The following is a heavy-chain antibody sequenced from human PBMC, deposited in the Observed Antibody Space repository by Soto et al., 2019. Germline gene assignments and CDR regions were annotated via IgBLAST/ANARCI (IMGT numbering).Heavy chain of an antibody. V-gene: IGHV2-5*02. CDR1: GFSLNTSAVG. CDR3: SHVLGYCSSVTCYHSVDYMDV. Sequence: QITLKESGPTLVKPTQTLTLTCTFSGFSLNTSAVGVGWIRQPPGKALEWLALVSWDDDKLYSPSLKSRLTITKDTSKNQVVLTMTNMDPVDTATYFCSHVLGYCSSVTCYHSVDYMDVWGKGTTVTVSS. J-gene: IGHJ6*03. CDR2: VSWDDDK. D-gene: IGHD2-15*01.